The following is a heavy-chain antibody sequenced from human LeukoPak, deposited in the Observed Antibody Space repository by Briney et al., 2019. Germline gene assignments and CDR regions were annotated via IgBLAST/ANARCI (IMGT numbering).Heavy chain of an antibody. CDR3: ARGGYSYGYGED. CDR2: IIPIFGTA. V-gene: IGHV1-69*05. J-gene: IGHJ4*02. Sequence: SVKVSCKASGGTFCSYAISWVRQAPGQGLEWMGRIIPIFGTANYAQKFQGRVTITTDKSTSTAYMELSSLRSEDTAVYYCARGGYSYGYGEDWGQGTLVTVSS. D-gene: IGHD5-18*01. CDR1: GGTFCSYA.